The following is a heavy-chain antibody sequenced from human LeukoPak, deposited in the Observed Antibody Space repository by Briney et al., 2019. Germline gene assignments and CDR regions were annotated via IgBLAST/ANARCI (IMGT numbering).Heavy chain of an antibody. V-gene: IGHV1-18*01. CDR3: ARVSKSLVVVITWDYYYYMDV. CDR1: GYTFTSDG. D-gene: IGHD3-22*01. J-gene: IGHJ6*03. CDR2: ISAYNGNT. Sequence: GASVKVSCKASGYTFTSDGISWVRQAPGQGLEWMGWISAYNGNTNYAQKLQGRVTMTTDTSTSTAYMELRSLRSDDTAVYYCARVSKSLVVVITWDYYYYMDVWGKGTTVTISS.